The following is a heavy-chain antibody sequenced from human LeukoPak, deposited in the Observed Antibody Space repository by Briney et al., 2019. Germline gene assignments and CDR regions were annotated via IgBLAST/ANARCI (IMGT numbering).Heavy chain of an antibody. V-gene: IGHV3-23*01. CDR3: LPPTGYYVVDY. Sequence: GGSLRLSCTASEFTFSNYAVSWVRQAPGKGLEWVSAISGSGGSTYYADSVKGRLTISRDNSKNTLYLQMNSLRAEDTAVYYCLPPTGYYVVDYWGQGTLVTVSS. D-gene: IGHD3-9*01. CDR2: ISGSGGST. J-gene: IGHJ4*02. CDR1: EFTFSNYA.